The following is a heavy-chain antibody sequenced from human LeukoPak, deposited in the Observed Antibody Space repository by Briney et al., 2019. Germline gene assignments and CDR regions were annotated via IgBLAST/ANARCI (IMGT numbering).Heavy chain of an antibody. CDR3: ARDSGNYPPYYYGMDV. CDR2: IYSGGST. D-gene: IGHD4-11*01. J-gene: IGHJ6*02. Sequence: GGSLRLSCAASGFTVSSNYMSWVRQAPGKGLEWVSVIYSGGSTYYADSVKGRFTISRDNSKNTLYLQMNSLRAEGTAVYYCARDSGNYPPYYYGMDVWGQGTTVTVSS. CDR1: GFTVSSNY. V-gene: IGHV3-53*01.